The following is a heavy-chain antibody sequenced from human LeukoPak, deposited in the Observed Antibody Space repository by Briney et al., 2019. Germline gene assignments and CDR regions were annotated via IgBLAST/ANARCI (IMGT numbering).Heavy chain of an antibody. V-gene: IGHV3-33*08. CDR2: IWYDGSNK. CDR3: ARDVNILWPKYYFDY. CDR1: GFTFSSYA. D-gene: IGHD3-10*01. J-gene: IGHJ4*02. Sequence: GGSLRLSCAASGFTFSSYAMSWVRQAPGKGLEWVAVIWYDGSNKYYADSVKGRFTISRDNSKNTLYLQMNSLRAEDTAVYYCARDVNILWPKYYFDYWGQGTLVTVSS.